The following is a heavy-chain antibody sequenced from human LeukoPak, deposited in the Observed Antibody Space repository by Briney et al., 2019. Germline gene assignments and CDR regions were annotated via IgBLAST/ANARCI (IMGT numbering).Heavy chain of an antibody. J-gene: IGHJ6*03. Sequence: SETLSLTCTVSGGSISSYYWSWIRQTPGKGLEWIGYIYYSGSTNFNPSLKSRLTISVDTSKNQFSLKMSSVTAADTSVYFCARGGPPVYYYANYMEVGGKGPTAT. CDR1: GGSISSYY. CDR2: IYYSGST. CDR3: ARGGPPVYYYANYMEV. V-gene: IGHV4-59*01.